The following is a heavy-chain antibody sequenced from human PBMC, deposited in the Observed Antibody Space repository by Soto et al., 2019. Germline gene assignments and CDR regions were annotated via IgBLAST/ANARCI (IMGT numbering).Heavy chain of an antibody. J-gene: IGHJ4*02. D-gene: IGHD6-19*01. V-gene: IGHV1-2*02. Sequence: GASVKVSCKASTYTFTDYYIYWMRQAPGQGLEWLGWINFNSGGTSSAQNFQGRVTMTRDASISTAYMEMSSLKSDDTAVYYCARSARSSGWNDYWGQGTRVTVSS. CDR3: ARSARSSGWNDY. CDR2: INFNSGGT. CDR1: TYTFTDYY.